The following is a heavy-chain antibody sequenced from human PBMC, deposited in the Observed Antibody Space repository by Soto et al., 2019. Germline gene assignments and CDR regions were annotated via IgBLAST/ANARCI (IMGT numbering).Heavy chain of an antibody. Sequence: EVQLVESGGGLVQPGGSLRLTCVASGFPFSIYSMNWVRQAPGKGLEWSSYITSDTNTIKYADSVKGRFTISRDNAKNLVYLQMNSLRDEDTAVYFCARSVEGNFDYWCQGTVVTVSS. D-gene: IGHD6-19*01. CDR3: ARSVEGNFDY. J-gene: IGHJ4*02. CDR1: GFPFSIYS. CDR2: ITSDTNTI. V-gene: IGHV3-48*02.